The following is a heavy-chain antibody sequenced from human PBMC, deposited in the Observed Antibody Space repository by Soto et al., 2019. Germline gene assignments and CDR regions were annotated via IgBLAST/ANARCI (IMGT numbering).Heavy chain of an antibody. J-gene: IGHJ3*02. CDR1: GFTFRNQW. V-gene: IGHV3-74*01. Sequence: EVQLEESGGGSVQLGESLRVSCVASGFTFRNQWMHWVRQVPGTGLVWVCRINGDGTRASYADFVKGRFTISIDNAQNLLFLQLKSRRVDDRGVCPWAIGGAAGRGDAIDIWGPGTTVAVSS. CDR3: AIGGAAGRGDAIDI. CDR2: INGDGTRA. D-gene: IGHD2-21*01.